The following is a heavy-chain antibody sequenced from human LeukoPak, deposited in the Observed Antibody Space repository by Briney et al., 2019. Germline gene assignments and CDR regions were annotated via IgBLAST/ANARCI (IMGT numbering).Heavy chain of an antibody. D-gene: IGHD3-10*01. CDR1: GYTFTTYW. V-gene: IGHV5-51*01. CDR2: IYPGDSDT. J-gene: IGHJ4*02. Sequence: KVSCKASGYTFTTYWIGWVRQMPGKGLEWMGIIYPGDSDTRYSPSFQGQVTISADKSISTAYLQWSSLKASDTAIYYCARPIPYGSGTYYFDYWGQGTLVTVSS. CDR3: ARPIPYGSGTYYFDY.